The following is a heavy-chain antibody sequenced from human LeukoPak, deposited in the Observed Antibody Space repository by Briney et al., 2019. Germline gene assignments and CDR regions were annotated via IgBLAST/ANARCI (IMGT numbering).Heavy chain of an antibody. J-gene: IGHJ4*02. Sequence: PPETLSLTCAVSGYSISSGYYWGWIRQPPGKGLEWIGNLYHSGSTYYNPSLKSRVTISVDTSKNQFSLKLSSVTAADTAVYYCARLYTGSWYFGYWGQGTLVTVSS. CDR1: GYSISSGYY. V-gene: IGHV4-38-2*01. CDR3: ARLYTGSWYFGY. CDR2: LYHSGST. D-gene: IGHD6-13*01.